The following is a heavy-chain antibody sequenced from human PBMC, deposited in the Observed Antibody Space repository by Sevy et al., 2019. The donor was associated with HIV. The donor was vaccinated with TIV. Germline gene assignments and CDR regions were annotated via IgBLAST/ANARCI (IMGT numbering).Heavy chain of an antibody. CDR3: GKEDREGCSGGSCYSGMLSDYYYGLDV. CDR2: ISYDGSNK. CDR1: GFTFSSYG. J-gene: IGHJ6*02. Sequence: GGSLRLSCAASGFTFSSYGMHWVRQAPGKGLEWVAVISYDGSNKYYADSVKGRFTISRDNSKNTLYLQMNSLRAEDTAVYYGGKEDREGCSGGSCYSGMLSDYYYGLDVWGQGTTVTVSS. D-gene: IGHD2-15*01. V-gene: IGHV3-30*18.